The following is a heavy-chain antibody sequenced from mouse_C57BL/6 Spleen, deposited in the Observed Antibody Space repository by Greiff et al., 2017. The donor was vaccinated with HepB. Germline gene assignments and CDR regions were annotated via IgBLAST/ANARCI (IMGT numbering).Heavy chain of an antibody. CDR3: ASYYGSSLFAY. CDR1: GFTFSSYG. V-gene: IGHV5-6*01. J-gene: IGHJ3*01. Sequence: EVKLVESGGDLVKPGGSLKLSCAASGFTFSSYGMSWVRQTPDKRLEWVATISSGGSYTYYPDSVKGRFTISRDNAKNTLYLQMSSLKSEDTAMYYCASYYGSSLFAYWGQGTLVTVSA. D-gene: IGHD1-1*01. CDR2: ISSGGSYT.